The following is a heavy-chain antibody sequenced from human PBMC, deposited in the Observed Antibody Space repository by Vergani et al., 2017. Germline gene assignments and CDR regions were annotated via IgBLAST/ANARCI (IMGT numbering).Heavy chain of an antibody. CDR2: ISYDGTQK. J-gene: IGHJ1*01. Sequence: QVHLVESGGGVVQPGRSLRLSCVVSGFTSSYYGMHWVRQAPGKGLEWVAVISYDGTQKYYADSVKGRFTISRDNSKSTLYRQMNSLRTEDTAVYYCATKSCVTPGFQIVYFREWGQGTLVTVSS. CDR3: ATKSCVTPGFQIVYFRE. CDR1: GFTSSYYG. D-gene: IGHD2-8*01. V-gene: IGHV3-30*03.